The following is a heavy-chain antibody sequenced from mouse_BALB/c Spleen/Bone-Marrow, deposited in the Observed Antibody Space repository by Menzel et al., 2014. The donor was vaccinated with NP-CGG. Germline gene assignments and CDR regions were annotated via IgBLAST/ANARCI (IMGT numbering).Heavy chain of an antibody. Sequence: EVQVVESGGGVVQPGGSRKLSCAASGFNFSDYGMAWVRLAPGKGPEWVAFISNLAYSIYYADTVTGRFTISRENAKNTLYLEMSSLRFEDTAMYYCTRDRGYDGGYYFDYWGQGTTLTGSS. V-gene: IGHV5-15*02. CDR1: GFNFSDYG. CDR3: TRDRGYDGGYYFDY. CDR2: ISNLAYSI. D-gene: IGHD2-2*01. J-gene: IGHJ2*01.